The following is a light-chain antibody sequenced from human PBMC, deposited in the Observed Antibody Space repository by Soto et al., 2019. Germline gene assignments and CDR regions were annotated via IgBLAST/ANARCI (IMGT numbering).Light chain of an antibody. V-gene: IGKV3-15*01. CDR3: QQYGSSPGT. CDR2: GAT. J-gene: IGKJ4*01. CDR1: QSLNTK. Sequence: EIGMAQSPATLSVSPGERAALSCRASQSLNTKLAWYQQKPGQAPRLLISGATARAPGIPARFSGSGSGTEFTLTISSLQSEDFAVYYCQQYGSSPGTFGGGTKVDIK.